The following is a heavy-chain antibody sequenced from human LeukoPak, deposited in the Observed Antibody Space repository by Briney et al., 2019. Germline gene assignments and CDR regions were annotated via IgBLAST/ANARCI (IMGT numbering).Heavy chain of an antibody. CDR2: IIPILGIA. D-gene: IGHD6-13*01. CDR3: ARGSIAAARYYFDY. V-gene: IGHV1-69*04. J-gene: IGHJ4*02. CDR1: GGTSSSYA. Sequence: SVKVSCKASGGTSSSYAISWVRQAPGQGLEWMGRIIPILGIANYAQKFQGRVTITADKSTSTAYMELSSLRSEDTAVYYCARGSIAAARYYFDYWGQGTLVTVSS.